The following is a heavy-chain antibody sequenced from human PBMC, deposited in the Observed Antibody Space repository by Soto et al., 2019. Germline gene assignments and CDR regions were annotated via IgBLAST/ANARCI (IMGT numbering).Heavy chain of an antibody. CDR1: GITLSSYA. D-gene: IGHD1-26*01. Sequence: GGSLRLSCAASGITLSSYAMSWVRQAPGKGPEWVSGISASGGSTSYADSVKGRFTISRNNSKNTLYLQMNSLRADDTAVYHCAKGQNSGTYRFYFDYWGQGALVTVSS. J-gene: IGHJ4*02. V-gene: IGHV3-23*01. CDR3: AKGQNSGTYRFYFDY. CDR2: ISASGGST.